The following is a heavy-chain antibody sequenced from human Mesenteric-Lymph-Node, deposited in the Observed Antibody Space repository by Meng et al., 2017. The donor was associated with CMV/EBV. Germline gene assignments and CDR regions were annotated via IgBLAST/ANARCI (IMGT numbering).Heavy chain of an antibody. Sequence: LSLTCAASAFTFSSYAMNWVRRAPGTGLEWVSSISGSGGTAYYADSVKCRFTISRDKSKNTLYLQMDSLRAEDTAVYYCSKSLTYFHNLGMDVWGQGTTVTVSS. CDR1: AFTFSSYA. D-gene: IGHD2/OR15-2a*01. CDR2: ISGSGGTA. CDR3: SKSLTYFHNLGMDV. V-gene: IGHV3-23*01. J-gene: IGHJ6*02.